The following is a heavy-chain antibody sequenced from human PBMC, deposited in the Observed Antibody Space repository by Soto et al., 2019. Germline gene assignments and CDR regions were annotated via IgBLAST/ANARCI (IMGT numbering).Heavy chain of an antibody. D-gene: IGHD3-10*01. CDR2: ISWNSGST. CDR1: GFTFDDYA. J-gene: IGHJ3*02. Sequence: EVQLVESGGGLVQPGRSLRLSCAASGFTFDDYAMHWVRQTPGKGLEWVSGISWNSGSTGYADSVKGRFTISRDNARNSLYLQMNTLRAEDTAVYYCAKVWSSKGLAKFFYAFEIWGQGTMVTVSS. V-gene: IGHV3-9*01. CDR3: AKVWSSKGLAKFFYAFEI.